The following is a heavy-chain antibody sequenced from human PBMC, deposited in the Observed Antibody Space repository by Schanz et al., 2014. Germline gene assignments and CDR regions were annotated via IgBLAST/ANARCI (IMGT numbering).Heavy chain of an antibody. Sequence: VQLVESGGGVVQPGRSLRLSCAASGFTFSNYGLHWVRQAPGKGLEWVSYISGSSSTKYYADSVKGRFTISRDNGKKSLYLQMNSLRAEDTAVYYCAKDQGSYGSGSYSYFDYWGQGTLATVSS. V-gene: IGHV3-48*01. CDR3: AKDQGSYGSGSYSYFDY. CDR1: GFTFSNYG. J-gene: IGHJ4*02. CDR2: ISGSSSTK. D-gene: IGHD3-10*01.